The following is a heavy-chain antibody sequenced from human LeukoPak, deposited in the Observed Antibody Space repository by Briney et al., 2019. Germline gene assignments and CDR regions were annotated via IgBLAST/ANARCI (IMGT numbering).Heavy chain of an antibody. CDR2: IRSKANSYAT. V-gene: IGHV3-73*01. Sequence: GGSLRLSCAASGFTFSGSAMHWVRQASGKGLEWVGRIRSKANSYATAYAASVKGRFTISRDDSKNTAYLQINSLKTEDTAVYYCTRLSSSSTGGFDYWGQGTLVTVSS. CDR3: TRLSSSSTGGFDY. D-gene: IGHD6-6*01. CDR1: GFTFSGSA. J-gene: IGHJ4*02.